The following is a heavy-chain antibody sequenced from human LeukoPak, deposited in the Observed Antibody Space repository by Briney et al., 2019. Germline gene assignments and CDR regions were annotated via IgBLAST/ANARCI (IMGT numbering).Heavy chain of an antibody. CDR3: ARGAPYYYGSGSFRHFDY. CDR2: INHSGST. J-gene: IGHJ4*02. Sequence: SETLSLTCAVYGGSFSGHYWSWIRQPPGKGLEWIGEINHSGSTNYNPSLKSRVTISVDTSKNQFSLKLSSVTAADTAVYYCARGAPYYYGSGSFRHFDYWGQGTLVTVSS. CDR1: GGSFSGHY. V-gene: IGHV4-34*01. D-gene: IGHD3-10*01.